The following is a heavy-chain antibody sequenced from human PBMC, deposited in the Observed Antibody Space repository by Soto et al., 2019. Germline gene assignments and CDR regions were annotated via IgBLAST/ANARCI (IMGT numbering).Heavy chain of an antibody. D-gene: IGHD3-16*01. V-gene: IGHV1-46*01. J-gene: IGHJ6*02. CDR2: ISPFGGAT. CDR3: AKGRGGKTVANFGMDV. Sequence: GASVKVSCKASGDSVSNDYLHWVRQAPGQGFEWLGLISPFGGATAYAQRFKGRVTVTMDKSSTTFYLELSSLRSDDTAVYYCAKGRGGKTVANFGMDVWGQGFTVPVSS. CDR1: GDSVSNDY.